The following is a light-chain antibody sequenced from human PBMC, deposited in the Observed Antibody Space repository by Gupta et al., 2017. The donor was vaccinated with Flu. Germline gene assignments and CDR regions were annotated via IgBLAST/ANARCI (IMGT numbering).Light chain of an antibody. CDR2: GAS. CDR1: QSVGSNS. Sequence: EIVLTKSPATLSLSPGESATLSCRASQSVGSNSLAWYQQKPGQAHRLLIYGASSRATGIPDRFSGSGSGTDFTLTISRLEPEDFSLYYCQQYCSSPGTFGQGTKVEIK. V-gene: IGKV3-20*01. J-gene: IGKJ1*01. CDR3: QQYCSSPGT.